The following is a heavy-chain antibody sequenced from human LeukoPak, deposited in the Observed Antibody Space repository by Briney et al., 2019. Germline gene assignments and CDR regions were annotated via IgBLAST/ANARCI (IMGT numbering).Heavy chain of an antibody. CDR2: ISSSSSYI. J-gene: IGHJ3*02. Sequence: PGGSLRLSCAASGFTFNTYGMSWVRQAPGKGLEWVSSISSSSSYIYYADSVKGRFTISRDNAKNSLYLQMNSLRAEDTAVYYCATGDYGAFDIWGQGTMVTVSS. D-gene: IGHD4-17*01. V-gene: IGHV3-21*01. CDR1: GFTFNTYG. CDR3: ATGDYGAFDI.